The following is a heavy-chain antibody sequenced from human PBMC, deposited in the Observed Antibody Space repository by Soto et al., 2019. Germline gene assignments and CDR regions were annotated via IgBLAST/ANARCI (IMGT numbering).Heavy chain of an antibody. CDR2: IYATGTT. V-gene: IGHV4-4*07. D-gene: IGHD1-1*01. Sequence: SETLSLTCTVSGASISGFYWSWIRKSAGKGLEWIGRIYATGTTDYNPSLKSRVMMSVDTSKKQFSLKLRSVTAADTAVYYCARDGTKTLRDWFDPWGQGISVTVSS. CDR3: ARDGTKTLRDWFDP. CDR1: GASISGFY. J-gene: IGHJ5*02.